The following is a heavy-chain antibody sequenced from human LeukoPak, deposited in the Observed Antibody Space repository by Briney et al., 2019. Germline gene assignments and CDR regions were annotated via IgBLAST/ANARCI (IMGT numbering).Heavy chain of an antibody. V-gene: IGHV3-7*05. J-gene: IGHJ4*02. Sequence: GGSLRLSCAASVFTFSSFWMTWVRQAPGKGLEWVANIKEDGSEKYYVDSVKGRFTISRDNAKDSLYLQMNRLRAEDTAVYYCARWAESNDYWGQGSLVTVSS. CDR1: VFTFSSFW. CDR2: IKEDGSEK. CDR3: ARWAESNDY.